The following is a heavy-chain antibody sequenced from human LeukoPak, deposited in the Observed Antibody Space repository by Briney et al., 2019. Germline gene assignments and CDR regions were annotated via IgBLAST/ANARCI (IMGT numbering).Heavy chain of an antibody. J-gene: IGHJ5*02. CDR3: ARGSSSSEGYSWFDP. Sequence: SETLSLTCTVSGGSISSGSYYWSWIRQPAGKGLEWIGRIYTSGSTNYNPSLKSRVTISVDTSKNQFSLKLSSVTAADTAVYYCARGSSSSEGYSWFDPWGQGTLVTVSS. D-gene: IGHD6-6*01. V-gene: IGHV4-61*02. CDR1: GGSISSGSYY. CDR2: IYTSGST.